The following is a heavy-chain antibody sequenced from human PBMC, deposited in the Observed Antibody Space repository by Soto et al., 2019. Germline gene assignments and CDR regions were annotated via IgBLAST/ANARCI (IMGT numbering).Heavy chain of an antibody. CDR2: IHHSGST. J-gene: IGHJ4*02. D-gene: IGHD3-22*01. V-gene: IGHV4-4*02. CDR3: ANVHPYYEIGSYYHWDH. Sequence: QVQLQESGPGLVKPSGTLSLTCTVSGDSIISSKWWSWVRQPPGKGLEWMGEIHHSGSTNYNPSLNSRVTISVAKSKNQFSLNLRSVTAADTAVYYCANVHPYYEIGSYYHWDHWGQGTLVTVSS. CDR1: GDSIISSKW.